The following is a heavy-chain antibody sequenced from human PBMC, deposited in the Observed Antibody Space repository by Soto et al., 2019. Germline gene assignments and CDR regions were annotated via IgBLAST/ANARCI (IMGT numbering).Heavy chain of an antibody. CDR3: AKRLQPAVGPFDC. J-gene: IGHJ4*02. V-gene: IGHV3-23*01. CDR2: INPSGATT. Sequence: GGSLRLSCAASGFTFSSYTMTWVRQAPGEGPEWVSIINPSGATTYYAGSVRGRFTISRDNSKNTLHLQMNSLRADDTAVYHCAKRLQPAVGPFDCWGLGTLVTVSS. D-gene: IGHD2-15*01. CDR1: GFTFSSYT.